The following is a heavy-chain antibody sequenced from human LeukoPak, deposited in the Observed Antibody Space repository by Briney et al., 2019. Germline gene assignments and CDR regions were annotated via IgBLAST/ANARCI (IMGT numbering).Heavy chain of an antibody. J-gene: IGHJ6*02. V-gene: IGHV1-69*04. CDR2: IIPILGIA. Sequence: WASVKVSCKASGGTFSSYAISWVRQAPGQGLEWMGRIIPILGIANYAQKFQGRVTITADKSTSTAYMELSSLRSEDTAVYYCATALLTGYSKREPPYYYGMDVWGQGTTVTVSS. CDR1: GGTFSSYA. CDR3: ATALLTGYSKREPPYYYGMDV. D-gene: IGHD3-9*01.